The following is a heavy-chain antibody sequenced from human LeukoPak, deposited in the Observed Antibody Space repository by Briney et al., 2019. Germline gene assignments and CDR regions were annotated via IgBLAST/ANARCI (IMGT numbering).Heavy chain of an antibody. V-gene: IGHV3-21*01. CDR3: ARVGYCSSTSCYTDYYYGMDV. CDR1: GFTFSDFG. D-gene: IGHD2-2*02. J-gene: IGHJ6*02. CDR2: ISSSSSYI. Sequence: PGGSLRLSCAASGFTFSDFGMNWVRQAPGKGLEWVSSISSSSSYIYYADSVKGRFTISRDNAKNSLYLQMNSLRAEDTAVYYCARVGYCSSTSCYTDYYYGMDVWGQGTTVTVSS.